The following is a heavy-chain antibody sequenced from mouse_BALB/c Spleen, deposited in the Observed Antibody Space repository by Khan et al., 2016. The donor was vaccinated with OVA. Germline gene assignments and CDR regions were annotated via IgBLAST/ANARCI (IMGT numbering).Heavy chain of an antibody. CDR1: GFSLTNYG. V-gene: IGHV2-6-1*01. CDR3: ARQPYYHYNIMDY. CDR2: IWSDGST. Sequence: VELKQSGPGLAAPSQSLSITCTISGFSLTNYGVHWVRQPPGKGLEWLVVIWSDGSTNYNSVLKSRLTITKDNSQSQVFLKMNSLQTDDTAIYFCARQPYYHYNIMDYWGQGTSVIVSS. D-gene: IGHD2-10*01. J-gene: IGHJ4*01.